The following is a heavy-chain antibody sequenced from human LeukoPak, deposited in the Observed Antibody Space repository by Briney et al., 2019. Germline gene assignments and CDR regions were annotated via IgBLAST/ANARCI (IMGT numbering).Heavy chain of an antibody. J-gene: IGHJ4*02. D-gene: IGHD3-22*01. V-gene: IGHV3-30-3*01. CDR2: VSSDGNAM. Sequence: GRSLRLSCAASGFTITAYLIHWVRQAPGKGLEWVAVVSSDGNAMFYADSVKGRFTISRDNSKNTLYLQMNSLRAEDTAVYYCVRESEYYFDHSASFDYWGQGTLVTVSS. CDR1: GFTITAYL. CDR3: VRESEYYFDHSASFDY.